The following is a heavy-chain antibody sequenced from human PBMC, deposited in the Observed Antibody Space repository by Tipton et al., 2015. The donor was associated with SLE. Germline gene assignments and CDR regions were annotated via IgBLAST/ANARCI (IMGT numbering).Heavy chain of an antibody. V-gene: IGHV4-4*07. CDR1: GGSISSYY. Sequence: TLSLTCTVSGGSISSYYWSWIRQPAGKGLEWIGRIYNSGSTNYNPSLKSRVTMSVDTSKNQFSLKLNSVTAADTAVYYCARGQHQLGRFDPWGQGIVVTASS. D-gene: IGHD1-1*01. CDR2: IYNSGST. J-gene: IGHJ5*02. CDR3: ARGQHQLGRFDP.